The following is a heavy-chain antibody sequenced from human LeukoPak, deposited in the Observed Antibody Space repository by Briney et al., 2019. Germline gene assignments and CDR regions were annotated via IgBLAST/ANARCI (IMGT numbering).Heavy chain of an antibody. D-gene: IGHD3-10*01. CDR3: AKDVSYGSGSYTFDY. CDR2: ISGSGGRT. CDR1: GFAFNTYS. V-gene: IGHV3-23*01. Sequence: PGESLRLSYAAAGFAFNTYSMNWVRQAPGKGLEWVSGISGSGGRTYYADSVKGRFTISRDNSKNTLSLQMNSLRAEDTAVYYCAKDVSYGSGSYTFDYWGQGTLVTVSS. J-gene: IGHJ4*02.